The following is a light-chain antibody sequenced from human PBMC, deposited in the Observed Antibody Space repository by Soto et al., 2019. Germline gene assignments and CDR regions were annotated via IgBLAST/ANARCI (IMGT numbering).Light chain of an antibody. J-gene: IGKJ1*01. CDR1: QSISRY. CDR2: GAS. V-gene: IGKV3-20*01. CDR3: QLYGTSPKP. Sequence: LVLTQSPGTLSLSPGERTTLSCRASQSISRYLAWYQQKPGQGPRLLIYGASSRATGTPDRFSGSGSGTDFTLSISRLEPEDFAVYYCQLYGTSPKPFGQGTKVEIK.